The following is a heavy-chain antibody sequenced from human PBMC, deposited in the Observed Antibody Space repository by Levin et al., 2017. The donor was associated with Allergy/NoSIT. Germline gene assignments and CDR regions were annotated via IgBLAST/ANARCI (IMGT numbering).Heavy chain of an antibody. Sequence: TLSLTCTVSGGSIGSGDYFWSWVRQPPGKGLEWIGYIYYSGTTYYNPSLKSRLTISVDKSNNHFSLKLTSVTAADTAVYYCARDRKYYGRMDVWGQGTTVTVSS. CDR3: ARDRKYYGRMDV. J-gene: IGHJ6*02. CDR1: GGSIGSGDYF. V-gene: IGHV4-30-4*01. CDR2: IYYSGTT. D-gene: IGHD3-10*01.